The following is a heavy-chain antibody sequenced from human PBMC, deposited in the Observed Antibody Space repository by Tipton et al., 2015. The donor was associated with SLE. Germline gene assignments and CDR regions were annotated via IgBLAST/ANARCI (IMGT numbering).Heavy chain of an antibody. D-gene: IGHD2-15*01. CDR2: IYAGGST. CDR3: ARGPLGCCSCSSCSFDY. J-gene: IGHJ4*02. CDR1: GFTVSSNY. V-gene: IGHV3-66*01. Sequence: SLRLSCAASGFTVSSNYMSWVRQAPGKGLEWVSVIYAGGSTYYADSVKGRFTISRDNSKNTLYLQMDSLRAEDAAVYYCARGPLGCCSCSSCSFDYWGQGTLVTVSS.